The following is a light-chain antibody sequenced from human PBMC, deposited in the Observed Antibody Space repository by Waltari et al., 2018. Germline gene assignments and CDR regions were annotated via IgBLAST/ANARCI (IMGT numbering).Light chain of an antibody. J-gene: IGKJ1*01. Sequence: EIVLTQSPCTLSLSPGERATLSCRASQSVSRALAWYQQNPGQAPRLLIYGASNRATGIPDRFSGSGSGTDFSLIISRLEPEDFAVYYCQHYVSLPVTFGQGTKVEIK. CDR2: GAS. V-gene: IGKV3-20*01. CDR3: QHYVSLPVT. CDR1: QSVSRA.